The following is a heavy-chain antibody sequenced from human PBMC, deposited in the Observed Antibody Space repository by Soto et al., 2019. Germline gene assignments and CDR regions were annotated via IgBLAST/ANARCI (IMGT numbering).Heavy chain of an antibody. J-gene: IGHJ4*02. D-gene: IGHD2-15*01. CDR3: AKDQIWVRGYCSGGSCYSGFDY. V-gene: IGHV3-30*18. CDR1: GFTFSSYG. CDR2: ISYDGSNK. Sequence: QVQLVESGGGVVQPGRSLRLSCAASGFTFSSYGMHWVRQAPGKGLEWVAVISYDGSNKYYADSVKGRFTISRDNSKNTLYLQMNSLRAEDTAMYYCAKDQIWVRGYCSGGSCYSGFDYWGQGTLVTVSS.